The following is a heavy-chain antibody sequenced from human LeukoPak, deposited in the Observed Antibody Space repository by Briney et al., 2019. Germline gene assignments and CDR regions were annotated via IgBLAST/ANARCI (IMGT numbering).Heavy chain of an antibody. V-gene: IGHV3-53*01. Sequence: GGSLRLSCAASGFTVSPNYMSWVRQAPGKGLEWVSVIYSSGITYYTASVKGRFTISRDNSKDTLYLQMNSLRAEDTAVYYCARGTDFWSGYEDYWGQGTLVTVSS. J-gene: IGHJ4*02. D-gene: IGHD3-3*01. CDR1: GFTVSPNY. CDR2: IYSSGIT. CDR3: ARGTDFWSGYEDY.